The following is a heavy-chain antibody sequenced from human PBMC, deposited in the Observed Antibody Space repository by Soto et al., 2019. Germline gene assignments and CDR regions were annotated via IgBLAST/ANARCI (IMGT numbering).Heavy chain of an antibody. V-gene: IGHV1-69*12. J-gene: IGHJ6*02. CDR2: IIPIFGTA. D-gene: IGHD6-6*01. Sequence: QVQLVQSGAEVKKPGSSVKVSCKASGGTFSSYAISWVRQAPGQGLEWMGGIIPIFGTANYAQKFQGRVTITADESXNTXYXVLSSLRSEDTAVYYCARATLPDSSSSADPYYGMDVWGQGTTVTVSS. CDR1: GGTFSSYA. CDR3: ARATLPDSSSSADPYYGMDV.